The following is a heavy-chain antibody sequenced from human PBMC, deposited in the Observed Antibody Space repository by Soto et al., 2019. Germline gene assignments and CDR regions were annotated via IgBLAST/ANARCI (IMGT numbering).Heavy chain of an antibody. CDR1: GGSFSSGNYY. D-gene: IGHD3-22*01. V-gene: IGHV4-31*03. Sequence: PSETLSLTCTVSGGSFSSGNYYWGWIRQHPGKDLEWIGYIYYSGSTYYNSSLKSRVTISLDTSKNQFSLNLSSVTAADTAVYYCQREHRSSGYLVDWGQGTLVTVSS. CDR3: QREHRSSGYLVD. J-gene: IGHJ4*02. CDR2: IYYSGST.